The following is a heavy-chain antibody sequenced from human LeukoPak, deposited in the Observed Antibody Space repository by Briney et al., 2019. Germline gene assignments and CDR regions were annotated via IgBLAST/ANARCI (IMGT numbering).Heavy chain of an antibody. Sequence: PSETLSLTCTVSGDSISSSYWSWIRQPPGKGLEWIGYISYSGSTSSNPSLRSRVTISVDTSKNQFSLRLTSVTAADTAMYYCARGGQPNWFDPWGQGTLVTVSS. D-gene: IGHD3-16*01. CDR1: GDSISSSY. J-gene: IGHJ5*02. CDR3: ARGGQPNWFDP. CDR2: ISYSGST. V-gene: IGHV4-59*01.